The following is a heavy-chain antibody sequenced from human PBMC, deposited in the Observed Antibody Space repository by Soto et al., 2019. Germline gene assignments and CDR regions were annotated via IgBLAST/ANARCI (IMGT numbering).Heavy chain of an antibody. J-gene: IGHJ6*01. D-gene: IGHD2-2*02. CDR3: ARSKVGIVVVPAAIQVDYYSYCGVDG. Sequence: GASVKVSCKASGGTFSSYAISWVRQAPGQGLEWMGGIIPIFGTANYAQKFQGRVTITADKSTSTAYMELSSLRSEDTAVYYCARSKVGIVVVPAAIQVDYYSYCGVDGWGQGTTISVAS. CDR2: IIPIFGTA. CDR1: GGTFSSYA. V-gene: IGHV1-69*06.